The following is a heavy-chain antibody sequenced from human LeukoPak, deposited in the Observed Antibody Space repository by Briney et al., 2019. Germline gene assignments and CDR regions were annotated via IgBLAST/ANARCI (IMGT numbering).Heavy chain of an antibody. CDR2: INAGNGNT. D-gene: IGHD1-14*01. CDR1: GYTFTSYA. V-gene: IGHV1-3*01. CDR3: ASGVTVNDAFDV. J-gene: IGHJ3*01. Sequence: ASVKVSCKASGYTFTSYAMHWVRQAPGQRLEWKGWINAGNGNTKYSQKFQGRVTITRDTSASTAYMELSSLRSEDTAVYYCASGVTVNDAFDVWGQGTMVTVSS.